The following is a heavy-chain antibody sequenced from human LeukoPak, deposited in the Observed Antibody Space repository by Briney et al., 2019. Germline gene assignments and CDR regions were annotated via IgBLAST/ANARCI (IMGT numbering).Heavy chain of an antibody. CDR3: ARMGGIAAAGTGYCYYMDV. Sequence: KTSETLSLTCAVYGGSFSGYYWSWIRQPPGKGLEWIGEINHSGSTNYNPSLKSRVTISVDTSKNQFSLKLSSVTAADTAVYYCARMGGIAAAGTGYCYYMDVWGKGTTVTVS. V-gene: IGHV4-34*01. J-gene: IGHJ6*03. D-gene: IGHD6-13*01. CDR1: GGSFSGYY. CDR2: INHSGST.